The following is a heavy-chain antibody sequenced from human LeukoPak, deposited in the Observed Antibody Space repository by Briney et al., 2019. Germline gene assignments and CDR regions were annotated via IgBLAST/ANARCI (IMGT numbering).Heavy chain of an antibody. CDR2: IYSGGST. J-gene: IGHJ4*02. CDR3: ARGIAAAGTWEYYFDY. D-gene: IGHD6-13*01. Sequence: GGSLRLSCAASGFTVSSNYMSWVRQAPGKGPEWVSVIYSGGSTYYADSVKGRFTISRDNSKNTLYLQMNSLRAEDTAVYYCARGIAAAGTWEYYFDYWGQGTLVTVSS. CDR1: GFTVSSNY. V-gene: IGHV3-53*01.